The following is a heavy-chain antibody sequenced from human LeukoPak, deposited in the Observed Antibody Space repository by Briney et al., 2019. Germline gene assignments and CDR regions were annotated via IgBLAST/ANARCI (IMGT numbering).Heavy chain of an antibody. CDR2: ISGNGASI. J-gene: IGHJ4*02. Sequence: GGSLRLSCAASGFPFSSYAWSWVRQAPGEGLEWVSPISGNGASIYYADSLKGRFILSKENAKHPLYLQMDPLRAEDTAVYYCARDSGPEWKQLCLRADSDNWRQGTQVSVPS. CDR1: GFPFSSYA. CDR3: ARDSGPEWKQLCLRADSDN. V-gene: IGHV3-23*01. D-gene: IGHD5-18*01.